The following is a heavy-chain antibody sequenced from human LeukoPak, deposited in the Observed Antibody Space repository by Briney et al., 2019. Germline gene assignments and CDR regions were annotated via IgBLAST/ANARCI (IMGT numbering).Heavy chain of an antibody. CDR2: IYHSGST. J-gene: IGHJ4*02. CDR3: ARADTLRGAAAFDY. CDR1: GGSISSGGYY. D-gene: IGHD6-13*01. V-gene: IGHV4-30-2*01. Sequence: SETLSLTCTVSGGSISSGGYYWSWNRQPPGKGLEWIGYIYHSGSTYYNPSLKSRVTISVDRSKNQFSLKLSSVTAADTAVYYCARADTLRGAAAFDYWGQGTLVTVTS.